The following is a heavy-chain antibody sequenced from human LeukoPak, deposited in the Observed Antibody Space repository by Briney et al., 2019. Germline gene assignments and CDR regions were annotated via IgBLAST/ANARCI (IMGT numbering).Heavy chain of an antibody. J-gene: IGHJ4*02. CDR2: IKEDGSAK. Sequence: GGSLRLSCAASGFTFSNHWMNWVRQAPGKGLEWVANIKEDGSAKDYVDSVKGRFTISRDNSKNTLYLQMNSLRAEDTAVYYCAPRCYGSSTSCRGGYWGQGTLVTVSS. CDR1: GFTFSNHW. D-gene: IGHD2-2*01. V-gene: IGHV3-7*03. CDR3: APRCYGSSTSCRGGY.